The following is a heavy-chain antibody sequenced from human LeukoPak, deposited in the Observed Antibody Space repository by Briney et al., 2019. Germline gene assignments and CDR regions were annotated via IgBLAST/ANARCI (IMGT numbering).Heavy chain of an antibody. CDR1: GFTFSSYG. V-gene: IGHV3-30*18. Sequence: GRSLRLSCAASGFTFSSYGMQWVRQAPGMGPGGVSVISHDGTVRHYADSVKGRFTISRDSSTNRLYLQMDSLRTEDTAVYYCAKEGSQYASSWFDHWGQGTLVTVSS. D-gene: IGHD2-2*01. CDR3: AKEGSQYASSWFDH. J-gene: IGHJ5*02. CDR2: ISHDGTVR.